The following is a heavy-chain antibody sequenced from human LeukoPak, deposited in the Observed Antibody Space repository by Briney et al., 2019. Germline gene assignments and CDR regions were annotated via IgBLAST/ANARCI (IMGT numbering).Heavy chain of an antibody. D-gene: IGHD6-19*01. CDR1: GYTFTSYG. V-gene: IGHV1-69*06. CDR3: ATVRYPWLVSFDY. J-gene: IGHJ4*02. Sequence: SVKVSCKASGYTFTSYGISWVRQAPGQGLEWMGGIIPIFGTANYAQKFQGRVTMTEDTSTDTAYMELSSLRSEDTAVYYCATVRYPWLVSFDYWGQGTLVTVSS. CDR2: IIPIFGTA.